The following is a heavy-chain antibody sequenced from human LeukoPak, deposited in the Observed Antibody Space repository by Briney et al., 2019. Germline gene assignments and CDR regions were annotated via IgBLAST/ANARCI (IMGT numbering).Heavy chain of an antibody. CDR2: IYYSGST. CDR3: ASNYDSSGYLRN. V-gene: IGHV4-31*11. D-gene: IGHD3-22*01. Sequence: LSETLSLTCAVYGGSFSGYYWSWIRQHPGKGLEWIGYIYYSGSTYYNPSLKSRVTISVDTSKNQFSLKLSSVTAADTAVYYCASNYDSSGYLRNWGQGTLVTVSS. CDR1: GGSFSGYY. J-gene: IGHJ4*02.